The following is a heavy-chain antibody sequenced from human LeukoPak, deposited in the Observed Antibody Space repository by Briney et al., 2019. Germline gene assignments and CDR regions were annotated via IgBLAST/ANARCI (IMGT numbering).Heavy chain of an antibody. Sequence: SETLSLTCTVSGDSINSYYWSWLRQPPGRGLEWIAYTHYSGSTNYNPSLKSRVTISVDTSKNQFSLKLSSVTAADTAVYCCARHGVVAAAANYYYYMDVWGKGTTVIVSS. D-gene: IGHD2-2*01. CDR2: THYSGST. CDR3: ARHGVVAAAANYYYYMDV. J-gene: IGHJ6*03. CDR1: GDSINSYY. V-gene: IGHV4-59*08.